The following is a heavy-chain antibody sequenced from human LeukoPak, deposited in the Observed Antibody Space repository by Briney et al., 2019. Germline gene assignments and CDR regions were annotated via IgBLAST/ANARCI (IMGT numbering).Heavy chain of an antibody. Sequence: GSLRLSCAASGFTFSSYAMHWVRQAPGKGLEWVAVISYVGSNKYYADSVKGRFTISRDNAKNSLYLQMNSLRAEDTAVYYCARGSVVAGYWGQGTLVTVSS. CDR1: GFTFSSYA. J-gene: IGHJ4*02. V-gene: IGHV3-30-3*01. CDR2: ISYVGSNK. CDR3: ARGSVVAGY. D-gene: IGHD6-19*01.